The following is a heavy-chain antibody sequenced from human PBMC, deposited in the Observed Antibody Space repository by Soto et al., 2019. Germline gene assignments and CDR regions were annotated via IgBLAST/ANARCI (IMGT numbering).Heavy chain of an antibody. CDR2: INAGNGNT. J-gene: IGHJ6*02. CDR1: GYTFTSYS. V-gene: IGHV1-3*01. CDR3: ARPYVYYDFWSGYPYYYYGMDV. Sequence: ASVKVCCKASGYTFTSYSMHWVRQAPGRRVEGMGWINAGNGNTKYSQKFQGRVTITRDTSASTAYMELSSLRSEDTAVYYCARPYVYYDFWSGYPYYYYGMDVWGQGTTVTVS. D-gene: IGHD3-3*01.